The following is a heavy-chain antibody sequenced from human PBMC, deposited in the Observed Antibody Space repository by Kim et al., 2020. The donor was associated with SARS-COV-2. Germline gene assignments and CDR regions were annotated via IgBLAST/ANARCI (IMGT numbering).Heavy chain of an antibody. V-gene: IGHV3-9*01. CDR3: AKDMNYYGSGSYGASYYFDY. D-gene: IGHD3-10*01. J-gene: IGHJ4*02. Sequence: GGSLRLSCAASGFIFDDYAMHWVRQAPGKGLEWVSGISWNSGSIGYADSVKGRFTISRDNAKNSLYLQMNSLRAEDTALYYCAKDMNYYGSGSYGASYYFDYWGQGTLVTVSS. CDR2: ISWNSGSI. CDR1: GFIFDDYA.